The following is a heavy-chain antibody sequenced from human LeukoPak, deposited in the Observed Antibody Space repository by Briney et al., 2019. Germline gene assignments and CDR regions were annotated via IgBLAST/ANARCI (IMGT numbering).Heavy chain of an antibody. V-gene: IGHV4-39*01. CDR2: VYSGGYT. J-gene: IGHJ4*02. D-gene: IGHD3-22*01. CDR1: GDSLISSNYY. Sequence: SETLSLTCTVSGDSLISSNYYWGWIRQPPGKGLEWIGSVYSGGYTYYNPSLKSRVTISVDSSKNQFYLKLSSVTAADTALYYCAKAARTYDSGGYYRYWGQGTLVTVSS. CDR3: AKAARTYDSGGYYRY.